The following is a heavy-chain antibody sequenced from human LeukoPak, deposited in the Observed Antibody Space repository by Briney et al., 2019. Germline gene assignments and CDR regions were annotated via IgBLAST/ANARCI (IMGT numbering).Heavy chain of an antibody. Sequence: SETLSLTCTVSGGSIGSYSWNWIRQPPGNGLEWIGRVYGGNTNYNPSLKSRVTLSVDTSKNQFSLNLSSVTAADTAVYYCARIVPYNYGYVDYWGQGTLVTVSS. D-gene: IGHD5-18*01. J-gene: IGHJ4*02. CDR1: GGSIGSYS. V-gene: IGHV4-4*08. CDR3: ARIVPYNYGYVDY. CDR2: VYGGNT.